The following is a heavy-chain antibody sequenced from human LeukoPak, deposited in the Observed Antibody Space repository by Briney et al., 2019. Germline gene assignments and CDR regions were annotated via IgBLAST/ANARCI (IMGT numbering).Heavy chain of an antibody. V-gene: IGHV7-4-1*02. J-gene: IGHJ6*02. CDR2: INTNTGNP. CDR3: ARAERITIFGVVINYYYSGMDV. Sequence: ASVKVSCKASGYTFTSYAMNWVRQAPGQGLEWMGWINTNTGNPTYAQGFTGRFVFSLDTSVSTAYLTISSLKGEETAVSYCARAERITIFGVVINYYYSGMDVWGQGTTVTVSS. D-gene: IGHD3-3*01. CDR1: GYTFTSYA.